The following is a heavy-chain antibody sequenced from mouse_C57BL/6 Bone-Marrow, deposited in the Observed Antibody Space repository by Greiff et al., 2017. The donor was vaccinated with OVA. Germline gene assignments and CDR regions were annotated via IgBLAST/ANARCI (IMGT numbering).Heavy chain of an antibody. V-gene: IGHV14-1*01. Sequence: VQLQQSGAELVRPGASVKLSCTASGFNINDYYMHWVKQRPEQGLEWIGRIDPEDGDTEYAPKFQGKATMTADTSSNTAYLQLSSLTSEDTAVDYCTTRYYGSSPFAYWGQGTLVTVSA. CDR3: TTRYYGSSPFAY. J-gene: IGHJ3*01. D-gene: IGHD1-1*01. CDR1: GFNINDYY. CDR2: IDPEDGDT.